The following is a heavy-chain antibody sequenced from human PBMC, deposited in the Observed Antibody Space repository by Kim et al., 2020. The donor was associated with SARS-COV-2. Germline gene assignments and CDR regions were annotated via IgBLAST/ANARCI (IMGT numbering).Heavy chain of an antibody. Sequence: GGSLRLSCAASGFTFSTNGMTWVRQAPGKGLEWVSSISGSGDTTYYPDSVKGRFTISRDNSKNTLYRQMNSLRADDTAVYYCAKHLSGSRTLDYWGQGTL. CDR2: ISGSGDTT. CDR1: GFTFSTNG. V-gene: IGHV3-23*01. D-gene: IGHD1-26*01. CDR3: AKHLSGSRTLDY. J-gene: IGHJ4*02.